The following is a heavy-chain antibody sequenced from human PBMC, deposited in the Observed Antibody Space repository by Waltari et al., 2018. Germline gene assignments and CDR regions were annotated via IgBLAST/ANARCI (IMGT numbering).Heavy chain of an antibody. Sequence: VQLVESGGGLVQPGGSLRLSCGAFGFTFSTYWMCWVRQVPGKGLVWVSTITSDGSRTRYADSVKGRFTISRDNAKNTLYLQTNSLRAEDTAVYYCASHRPGGYGMDVWGHGTTVTVSS. V-gene: IGHV3-74*01. CDR2: ITSDGSRT. J-gene: IGHJ6*02. D-gene: IGHD2-15*01. CDR1: GFTFSTYW. CDR3: ASHRPGGYGMDV.